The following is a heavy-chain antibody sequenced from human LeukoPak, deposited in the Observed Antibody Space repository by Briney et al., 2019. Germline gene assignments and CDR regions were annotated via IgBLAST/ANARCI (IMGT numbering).Heavy chain of an antibody. V-gene: IGHV4-59*01. D-gene: IGHD6-13*01. CDR1: GGSISSYY. CDR3: AREVTYSSSWYNIDI. J-gene: IGHJ3*02. CDR2: IYYSGGT. Sequence: SETLSLTCTVSGGSISSYYWSWIRQPPGKGLEWIGYIYYSGGTNYNPSLKSRVTISVDTSKNQFSLKLSSVTAADTAVYYCAREVTYSSSWYNIDIWGQGTMVTVSS.